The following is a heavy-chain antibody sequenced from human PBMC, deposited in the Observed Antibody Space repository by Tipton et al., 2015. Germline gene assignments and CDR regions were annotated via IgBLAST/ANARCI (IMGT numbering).Heavy chain of an antibody. CDR2: IIPIYGTA. V-gene: IGHV1-69*01. J-gene: IGHJ6*02. D-gene: IGHD3-16*01. CDR1: GGTFSSYT. Sequence: QSGAEVKKPGSSVRVSCKASGGTFSSYTISWVRQAPGQGLEWMGGIIPIYGTANNAQKFQGRVTITADESTSTAYMELSSLRSEDTAVYFCARDVMITFGGVMDVWGQGTTVTVSS. CDR3: ARDVMITFGGVMDV.